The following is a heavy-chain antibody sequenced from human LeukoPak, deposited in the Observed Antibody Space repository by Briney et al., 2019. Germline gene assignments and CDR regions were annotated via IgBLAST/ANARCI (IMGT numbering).Heavy chain of an antibody. CDR2: INAGNGNT. Sequence: ASVKVSCKASGYTFTGYYLHWVRQAPGQGLEWMGWINAGNGNTKYSQEFQGRVTIARDTSASTAYMELSSLRSEDMAVYYCARDGGDGYYGSGGYYYYYMDVWGKGTTVTVPS. CDR1: GYTFTGYY. D-gene: IGHD3-10*01. J-gene: IGHJ6*03. CDR3: ARDGGDGYYGSGGYYYYYMDV. V-gene: IGHV1-3*03.